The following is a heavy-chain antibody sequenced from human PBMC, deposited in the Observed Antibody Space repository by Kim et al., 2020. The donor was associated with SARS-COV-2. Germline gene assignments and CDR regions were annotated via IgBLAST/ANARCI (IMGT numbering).Heavy chain of an antibody. J-gene: IGHJ4*02. Sequence: SVKVSCKASGGTFSSYAISWVRQAPGQGLEWMGGIIPIFGTANYAQKFQGRVTITADESTSTAYMELSSLRSEDTAVYYCARVKPTYYYDSSGYEGFDYWGQGTLVTVSS. D-gene: IGHD3-22*01. V-gene: IGHV1-69*13. CDR1: GGTFSSYA. CDR3: ARVKPTYYYDSSGYEGFDY. CDR2: IIPIFGTA.